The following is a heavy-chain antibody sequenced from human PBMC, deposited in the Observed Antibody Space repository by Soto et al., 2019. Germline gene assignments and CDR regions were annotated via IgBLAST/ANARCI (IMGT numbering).Heavy chain of an antibody. CDR1: GFTFTSYW. CDR2: IKQDGSEK. Sequence: EVQLVESGGDLVQPGGSLRLSCAASGFTFTSYWTTWVRQAPGKGLEWVANIKQDGSEKYSVDSVKGRFTISRDNAKNSLFLQMNSLRAEDTAVYYCARHFATTFDYWGQGTLVTVSS. J-gene: IGHJ4*02. D-gene: IGHD1-26*01. CDR3: ARHFATTFDY. V-gene: IGHV3-7*01.